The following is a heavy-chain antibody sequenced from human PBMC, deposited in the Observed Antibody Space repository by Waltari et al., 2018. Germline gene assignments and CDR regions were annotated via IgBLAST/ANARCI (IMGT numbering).Heavy chain of an antibody. CDR2: INPIFGTA. CDR3: ARADITGTTLAGFQFGY. CDR1: GGTFSSYA. Sequence: QVQLVQSGAEVKKPGSSVKVSCKASGGTFSSYAISWVRQAPGQGLEWMGRINPIFGTANYAQKFQGRVTITADKSTSTAYMELSSLRSEDTAVYYCARADITGTTLAGFQFGYWGQGTLVTVSS. D-gene: IGHD1-7*01. V-gene: IGHV1-69*08. J-gene: IGHJ4*02.